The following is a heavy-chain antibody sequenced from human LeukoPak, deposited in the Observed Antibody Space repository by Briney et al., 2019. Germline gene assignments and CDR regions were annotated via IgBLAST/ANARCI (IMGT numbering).Heavy chain of an antibody. V-gene: IGHV5-51*01. J-gene: IGHJ4*02. D-gene: IGHD2-2*01. Sequence: GGSLKISCKGSGYSFTSYWIGWGRQMPGEGLEWMGIIYPGDSDTRYSPSFQGQVTISADKSISTAYLQWSSLKASDTAMYYCARGREYQLLVFDYWGQGTLVTVSS. CDR3: ARGREYQLLVFDY. CDR2: IYPGDSDT. CDR1: GYSFTSYW.